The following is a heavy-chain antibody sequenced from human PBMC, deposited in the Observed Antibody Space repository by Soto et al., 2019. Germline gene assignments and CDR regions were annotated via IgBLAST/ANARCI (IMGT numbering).Heavy chain of an antibody. Sequence: ASVKVSCKASGYTFTGYYMHWVRQAPGQGLEWMGWINPNSGGTNYAQKFQGRVTMTRDTSISTAYMELSRLRSDDTAVYYRARSPRGTIYYYDSSGYYYFDYWGQGTLVTVSS. J-gene: IGHJ4*02. CDR1: GYTFTGYY. D-gene: IGHD3-22*01. V-gene: IGHV1-2*02. CDR3: ARSPRGTIYYYDSSGYYYFDY. CDR2: INPNSGGT.